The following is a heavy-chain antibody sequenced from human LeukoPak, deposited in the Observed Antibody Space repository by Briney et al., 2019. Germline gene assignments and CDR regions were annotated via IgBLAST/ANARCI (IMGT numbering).Heavy chain of an antibody. V-gene: IGHV3-74*01. J-gene: IGHJ4*02. CDR1: GFTFSSYW. CDR2: INSDGSST. Sequence: PGGSLRLSCAASGFTFSSYWMHWVRQAPGKGLVWVSRINSDGSSTSYADSVKGRFTISRGNAKNTLYLQMNSLRAEDTAVYYCARVGGYCSSTSCYRYFDYWGQGTLVTVSS. D-gene: IGHD2-2*02. CDR3: ARVGGYCSSTSCYRYFDY.